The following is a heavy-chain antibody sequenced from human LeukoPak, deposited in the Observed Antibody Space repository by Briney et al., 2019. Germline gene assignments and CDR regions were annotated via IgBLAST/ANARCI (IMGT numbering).Heavy chain of an antibody. CDR3: ARGRFQYTALVRRYNWFDP. J-gene: IGHJ5*02. CDR1: GGSISSTNW. Sequence: SGTLSLTCAVSGGSISSTNWWSWVRQPPGKGLEWIGEIYHSGSTNYNPSLQSRVIISVDKSKNQFSLKLSSVTAADTAVYYCARGRFQYTALVRRYNWFDPWGQGTLVTVSS. V-gene: IGHV4-4*02. CDR2: IYHSGST. D-gene: IGHD5-18*01.